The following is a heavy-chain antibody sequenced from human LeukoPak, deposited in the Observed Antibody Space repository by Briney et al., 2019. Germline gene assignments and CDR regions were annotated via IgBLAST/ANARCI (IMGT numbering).Heavy chain of an antibody. D-gene: IGHD1-26*01. CDR2: INPNSGGT. CDR3: AREVLAPGRGSYFDY. CDR1: GYTFTGYY. J-gene: IGHJ4*02. Sequence: GASVKVSCKASGYTFTGYYMHWVRQASGQGLEWMGWINPNSGGTNYAQKFQGRVTMTRDTSISTAYMELSRLRSDDTAVYYCAREVLAPGRGSYFDYWGQGTLVTVSS. V-gene: IGHV1-2*02.